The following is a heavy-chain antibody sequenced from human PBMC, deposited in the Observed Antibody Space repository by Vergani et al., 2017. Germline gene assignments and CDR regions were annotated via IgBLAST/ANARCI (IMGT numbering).Heavy chain of an antibody. V-gene: IGHV1-69-2*01. Sequence: AQLGQSDSEVKKPGDSVTLSCRVSGYTFTDYYLHWVQQAPGKGLEWVGLFDPKDGETIYAERFQGRVTITADTSSDTTYMEMSSLRSEDTAVYYCTTDHYYDLRPIWGQGTPVTVSS. CDR3: TTDHYYDLRPI. J-gene: IGHJ4*02. CDR2: FDPKDGET. CDR1: GYTFTDYY. D-gene: IGHD3-16*01.